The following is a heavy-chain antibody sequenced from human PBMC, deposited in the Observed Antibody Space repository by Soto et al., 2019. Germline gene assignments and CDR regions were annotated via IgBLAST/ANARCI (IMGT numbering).Heavy chain of an antibody. CDR1: GYTFTSYG. CDR2: ISAYNGNT. Sequence: ASVKVSCKASGYTFTSYGISWVRQAPGQGLEWMGWISAYNGNTNYAQKLQGRVTMTTDTSTSTAYMELRSLRSDDTAVYYCARESPSSNYYGSGSYAYWGQGTLVTVSS. V-gene: IGHV1-18*01. D-gene: IGHD3-10*01. CDR3: ARESPSSNYYGSGSYAY. J-gene: IGHJ4*02.